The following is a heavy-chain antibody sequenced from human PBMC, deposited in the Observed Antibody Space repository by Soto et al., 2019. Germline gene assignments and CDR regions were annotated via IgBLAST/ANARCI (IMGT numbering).Heavy chain of an antibody. J-gene: IGHJ4*02. V-gene: IGHV4-4*02. CDR1: GGSVSSSNW. CDR2: IYHSGGT. CDR3: ARDGSGSTLDY. Sequence: QVQLQESGPGLVKPSGTLSLTCAVSGGSVSSSNWWSWVRQSPGKGLEWIGEIYHSGGTNYNPSLKSRVTMSIDKSKNQFSLKLSSVTAADTAVYYCARDGSGSTLDYWGQGTLVTVSS. D-gene: IGHD6-19*01.